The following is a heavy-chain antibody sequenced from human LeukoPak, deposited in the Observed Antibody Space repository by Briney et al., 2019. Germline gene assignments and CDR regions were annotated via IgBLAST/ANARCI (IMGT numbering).Heavy chain of an antibody. Sequence: SVTLSLTCTVSGGSISSYYWSWIRQPAGKGLEWIGRIYTSGSTNYNPSLKSRVTMSVDTSKNQFSLNLSSVTAADTAVYYCARDRYYYDSSPYYSSDAFDIWGQGTMVTVSS. D-gene: IGHD3-22*01. CDR3: ARDRYYYDSSPYYSSDAFDI. CDR1: GGSISSYY. J-gene: IGHJ3*02. V-gene: IGHV4-4*07. CDR2: IYTSGST.